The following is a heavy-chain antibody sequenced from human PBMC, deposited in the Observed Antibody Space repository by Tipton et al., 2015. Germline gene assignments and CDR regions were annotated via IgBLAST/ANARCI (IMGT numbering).Heavy chain of an antibody. Sequence: GSLRLSCAASGFTFSNRAMTWVRQAPGKGLEWVSSLSTNGASTFYADSVRGRFTISRDNSKNTLYLQMNSLRAEDTAVYYCAKDEAAYCGGDCLGPLDYWGQGTLVTVSS. D-gene: IGHD2-21*02. CDR1: GFTFSNRA. CDR2: LSTNGAST. CDR3: AKDEAAYCGGDCLGPLDY. J-gene: IGHJ4*02. V-gene: IGHV3-23*01.